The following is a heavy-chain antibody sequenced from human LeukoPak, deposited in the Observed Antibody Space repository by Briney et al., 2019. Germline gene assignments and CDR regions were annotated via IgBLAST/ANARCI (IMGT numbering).Heavy chain of an antibody. J-gene: IGHJ4*02. CDR2: IYYSGST. Sequence: SETLSLTCTVSGGSISSSSYYWGWIRQPPGKGLEWIGYIYYSGSTNYNPSLKSRVTISVDTSKNQFSLKLSSVTAADTAVYYCARGYGGTYDYWGQGTLVTVSS. D-gene: IGHD4-23*01. V-gene: IGHV4-61*05. CDR3: ARGYGGTYDY. CDR1: GGSISSSSYY.